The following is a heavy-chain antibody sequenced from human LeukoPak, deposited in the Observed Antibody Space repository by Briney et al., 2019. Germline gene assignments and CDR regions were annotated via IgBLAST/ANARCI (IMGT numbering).Heavy chain of an antibody. D-gene: IGHD5-18*01. CDR3: AIGYSYGRRYYFDY. Sequence: SETPSLTCTVSGGSISSGGYYWSWIRQHPGKGLEWVGYIYYSGSTYYNPSLKSRVTISVDTSKNQFSLKLSSVTAADTAVYYCAIGYSYGRRYYFDYWGQGTLVTVSS. J-gene: IGHJ4*02. V-gene: IGHV4-31*03. CDR2: IYYSGST. CDR1: GGSISSGGYY.